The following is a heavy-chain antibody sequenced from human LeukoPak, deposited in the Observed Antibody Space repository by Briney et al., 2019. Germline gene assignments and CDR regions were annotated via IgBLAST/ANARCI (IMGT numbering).Heavy chain of an antibody. J-gene: IGHJ4*02. CDR3: ARDFLRSGSQYFDY. V-gene: IGHV3-30-3*01. D-gene: IGHD6-19*01. CDR2: ISYDGSNK. Sequence: GGSLRLSCAASGFTFSSYAMHWVRQAPGKGLEWVAVISYDGSNKYYADSVKGRFTISRDNSKNTLYLQMNSLRAEDTAVYYCARDFLRSGSQYFDYWGQGTLVTVSS. CDR1: GFTFSSYA.